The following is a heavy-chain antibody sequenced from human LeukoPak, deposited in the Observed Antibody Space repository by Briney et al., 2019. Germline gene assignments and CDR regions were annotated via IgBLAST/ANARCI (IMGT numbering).Heavy chain of an antibody. J-gene: IGHJ3*02. Sequence: PGGSLRLSCAASGFTFSSHGMHWVRQAPGKGLEWVAVIWFDGTNKYYADSVKGRFTISRDNSKNTLYLQMTSLRADDTAVYYCARASAAGYDFWSGYPTDAFDIWGQGTMVTVSS. CDR2: IWFDGTNK. CDR1: GFTFSSHG. CDR3: ARASAAGYDFWSGYPTDAFDI. V-gene: IGHV3-33*01. D-gene: IGHD3-3*01.